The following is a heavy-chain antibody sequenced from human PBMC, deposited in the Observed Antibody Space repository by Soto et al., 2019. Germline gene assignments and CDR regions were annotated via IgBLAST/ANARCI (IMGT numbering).Heavy chain of an antibody. CDR2: IYYSGST. CDR1: GGSISSGGYY. CDR3: AREFTMPNWVGAFDI. J-gene: IGHJ3*02. V-gene: IGHV4-31*03. D-gene: IGHD3-10*01. Sequence: SETLSLTCTVSGGSISSGGYYWSWIRQHPGKGLEWIGYIYYSGSTYYNTSLKSRVTISVDTSKNQFSMKLSSVTAADTAVYYCAREFTMPNWVGAFDIWGQGTMVTVSS.